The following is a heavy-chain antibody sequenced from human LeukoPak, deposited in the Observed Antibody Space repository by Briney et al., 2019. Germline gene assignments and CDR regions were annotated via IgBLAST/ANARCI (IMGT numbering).Heavy chain of an antibody. Sequence: ASVKVSCKASGYTFTGYYMHWVRQAPGQGLEWMGWINPNSGGTNYAQKFQGWFTMTRDTSISTAYMELSRLRSDDTAVYYCARGEGYGGIYGMDVWGQGTTVTVSS. D-gene: IGHD4-23*01. CDR1: GYTFTGYY. CDR3: ARGEGYGGIYGMDV. J-gene: IGHJ6*02. CDR2: INPNSGGT. V-gene: IGHV1-2*04.